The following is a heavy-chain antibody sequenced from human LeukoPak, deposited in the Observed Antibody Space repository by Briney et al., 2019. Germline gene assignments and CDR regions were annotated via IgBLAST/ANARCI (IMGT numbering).Heavy chain of an antibody. CDR1: GFTFSSYA. J-gene: IGHJ6*03. D-gene: IGHD3-16*01. CDR3: ARLGIVEIYYYYMDV. CDR2: ISSSSSTI. Sequence: GGSLRLSCAASGFTFSSYAMSWVRQAPGKGLEWVSYISSSSSTIYYADSVKGRFTISRDNAKNSLYLQMNSLRAEDTAVYYCARLGIVEIYYYYMDVWGKGTTVTVSS. V-gene: IGHV3-48*01.